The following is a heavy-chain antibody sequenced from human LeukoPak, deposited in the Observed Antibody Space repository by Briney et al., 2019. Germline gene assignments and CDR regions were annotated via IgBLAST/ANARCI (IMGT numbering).Heavy chain of an antibody. V-gene: IGHV4-34*01. CDR2: INHSGST. J-gene: IGHJ4*02. CDR1: GGSFSGYY. CDR3: ASERYCSGGSCSYY. Sequence: SETLSLTCAVYGGSFSGYYWSWIRQPPGKGLEWIGEINHSGSTNYNPSLKSRVTISVDTSKNQFSLKLSSVTAADTAVYYCASERYCSGGSCSYYWGQGTLVTVSS. D-gene: IGHD2-15*01.